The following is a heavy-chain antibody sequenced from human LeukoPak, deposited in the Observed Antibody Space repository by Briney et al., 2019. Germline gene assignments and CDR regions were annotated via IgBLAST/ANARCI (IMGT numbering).Heavy chain of an antibody. V-gene: IGHV3-73*01. CDR2: IRSKANSYAT. CDR3: IRQRSKIVVVPAAWESWFDP. Sequence: GGSLRLSCAASGFTFSGSAMHWVRQASGKGLEWVGRIRSKANSYATAYAASVKGRFTISRDDSKNTAYLQMNSLKTEDTAVYYCIRQRSKIVVVPAAWESWFDPWGQGTLVTVSS. D-gene: IGHD2-2*01. CDR1: GFTFSGSA. J-gene: IGHJ5*02.